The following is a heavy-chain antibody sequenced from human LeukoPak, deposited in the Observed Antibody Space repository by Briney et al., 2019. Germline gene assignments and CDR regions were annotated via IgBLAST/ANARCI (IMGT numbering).Heavy chain of an antibody. V-gene: IGHV3-21*01. Sequence: GGSLRLSCAASGFTFSSYTMNWVRQAPGKGLEWVSSISSSSSSYIYYADSVKGRFTISRDNAKNSLYLQMNSLRAEDTAVYYCARESGGISRSGGISRFDYWGQGTLVTVSS. CDR1: GFTFSSYT. D-gene: IGHD3-10*01. CDR2: ISSSSSSYI. J-gene: IGHJ4*02. CDR3: ARESGGISRSGGISRFDY.